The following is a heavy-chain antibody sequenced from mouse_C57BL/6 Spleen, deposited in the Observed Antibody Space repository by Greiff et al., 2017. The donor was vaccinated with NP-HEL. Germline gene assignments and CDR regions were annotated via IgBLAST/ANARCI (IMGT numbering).Heavy chain of an antibody. J-gene: IGHJ4*01. CDR3: ARRADYYGSSSGAMDY. CDR2: IYPGSGNT. Sequence: VQLQQSGPELVKPGASVKISCKASGYSFTSYYIHWVKQRPGQGLEWIGWIYPGSGNTKYNEKFKGKATLTADTSSSTAYMQLSSLTSEDSAVYYCARRADYYGSSSGAMDYWGQGTSVTVSS. D-gene: IGHD1-1*01. V-gene: IGHV1-66*01. CDR1: GYSFTSYY.